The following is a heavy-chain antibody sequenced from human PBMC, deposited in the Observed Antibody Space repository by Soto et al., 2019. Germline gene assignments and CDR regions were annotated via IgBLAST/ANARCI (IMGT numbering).Heavy chain of an antibody. Sequence: ASVKVSCKASGYTFNSYGISWVRQAPGQGLEWMGWIIAYNGNTKYAQKLQGRVTMTTDISTSTAYMELRSLRSDDTAVYYCARVKPSSIAARPISGGGYWGQGTLVTVS. J-gene: IGHJ4*02. CDR3: ARVKPSSIAARPISGGGY. CDR1: GYTFNSYG. D-gene: IGHD6-6*01. CDR2: IIAYNGNT. V-gene: IGHV1-18*04.